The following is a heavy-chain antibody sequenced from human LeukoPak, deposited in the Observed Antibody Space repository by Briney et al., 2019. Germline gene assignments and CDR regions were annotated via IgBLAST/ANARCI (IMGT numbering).Heavy chain of an antibody. CDR2: IKQDGSEK. D-gene: IGHD3-3*01. CDR1: GFTFSSYW. J-gene: IGHJ4*02. V-gene: IGHV3-7*01. Sequence: PGGSLRLSCAASGFTFSSYWMSWVRQAPGKGLEWVANIKQDGSEKYYVDSVKGRFTISRDNAKNSLYLQMNSLRAEDTAVYYCARDLRKIFGVPPHDYWGQGTLVTVSS. CDR3: ARDLRKIFGVPPHDY.